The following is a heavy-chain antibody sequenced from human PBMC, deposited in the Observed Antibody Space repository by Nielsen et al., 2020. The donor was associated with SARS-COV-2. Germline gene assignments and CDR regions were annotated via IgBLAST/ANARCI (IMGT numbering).Heavy chain of an antibody. V-gene: IGHV1-2*04. CDR3: ARALGYCSGGSCYSEWFDP. CDR1: GYTFTGYY. Sequence: ASVKVSCKASGYTFTGYYMHWVRQAPGQGLEWMGWINPNSGGTNYAQKFQGWVTMTRDTSISTAYMELSRLRSDDTAVYYCARALGYCSGGSCYSEWFDPWGQGTLVTVSS. J-gene: IGHJ5*02. D-gene: IGHD2-15*01. CDR2: INPNSGGT.